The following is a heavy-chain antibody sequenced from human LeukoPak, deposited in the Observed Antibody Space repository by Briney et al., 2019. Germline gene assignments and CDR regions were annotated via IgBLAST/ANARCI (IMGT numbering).Heavy chain of an antibody. CDR1: GGSISSYY. V-gene: IGHV4-59*01. CDR3: ARRVSVVPAAFDI. J-gene: IGHJ3*02. Sequence: PSETLSLTCTVSGGSISSYYWSWIRQPPGKGLEWIGYIYYSGSTNCNPSLKSRVTISVDTSKNQFSLKLSSVTAADTAVYYCARRVSVVPAAFDIWGQGTMVTVSS. CDR2: IYYSGST. D-gene: IGHD2-2*01.